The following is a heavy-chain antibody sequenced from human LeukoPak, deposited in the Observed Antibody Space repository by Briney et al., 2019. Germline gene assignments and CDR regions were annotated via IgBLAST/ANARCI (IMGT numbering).Heavy chain of an antibody. D-gene: IGHD3-10*01. CDR1: GGSFSGYY. Sequence: SETLSLTCAVYGGSFSGYYWSWIRQPAGKGLEWIGRIYTSGSTNYNPSLKSRVTISVDTSKNQFSLKLSSVTAADTAVYYCARGPGGDLLWFGEYDYWGQGTLVTVSS. V-gene: IGHV4-59*10. CDR3: ARGPGGDLLWFGEYDY. J-gene: IGHJ4*02. CDR2: IYTSGST.